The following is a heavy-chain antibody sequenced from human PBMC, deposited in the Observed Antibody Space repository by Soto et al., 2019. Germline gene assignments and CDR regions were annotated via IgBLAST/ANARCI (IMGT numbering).Heavy chain of an antibody. V-gene: IGHV1-69*01. D-gene: IGHD4-17*01. CDR2: IIPMFGTP. CDR3: ARSRNVAEFNDYGGNYHGFDI. J-gene: IGHJ3*02. Sequence: QVQLEQSGAEVKKAGSSVKVSCKAFGGSVNSHAISWVRQAPGQGLEWMGGIIPMFGTPTYEQKFQAGVTISAEESTSTVYLDLSSLRSEDTAVYYCARSRNVAEFNDYGGNYHGFDIWGQGTMVTVSS. CDR1: GGSVNSHA.